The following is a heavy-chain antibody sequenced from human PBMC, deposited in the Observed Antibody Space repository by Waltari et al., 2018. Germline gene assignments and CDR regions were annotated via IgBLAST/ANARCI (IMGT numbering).Heavy chain of an antibody. V-gene: IGHV7-4-1*02. CDR2: INTNTGNP. CDR1: GYPFTNYA. J-gene: IGHJ5*02. CDR3: AREVVPAATIVVNWFDP. Sequence: QVQLVHSGSELKKPGASVKVSCKASGYPFTNYALNWLRQAPGQGLELMGWINTNTGNPTYVQGFTGRFVFSLDTSVSTAYLQINSLKADDTAVYYCAREVVPAATIVVNWFDPWGQGTLVTVSS. D-gene: IGHD2-2*01.